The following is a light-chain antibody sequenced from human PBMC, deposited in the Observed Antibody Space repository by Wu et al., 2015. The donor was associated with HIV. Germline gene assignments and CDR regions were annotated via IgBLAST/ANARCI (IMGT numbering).Light chain of an antibody. CDR2: SAS. Sequence: EIVLTQSPGTLSLSPGERVTLSCRASQSVRNKYLAWYQQKPGQAPRLLIYSASTRATDIPDRFSGSGSGTGFTLTISRLEPEDFAVYFCQQYGSSPGTFGQGTRVEI. CDR1: QSVRNKY. J-gene: IGKJ1*01. V-gene: IGKV3-20*01. CDR3: QQYGSSPGT.